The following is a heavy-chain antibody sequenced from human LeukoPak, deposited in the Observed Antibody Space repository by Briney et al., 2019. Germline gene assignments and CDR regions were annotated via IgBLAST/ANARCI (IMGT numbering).Heavy chain of an antibody. CDR2: IYYSGST. J-gene: IGHJ4*02. CDR3: ARHPADY. CDR1: GGPISSYY. Sequence: PSETLSLTCTVSGGPISSYYWSWIRQPPGKGLEWIGYIYYSGSTNYNPSLKSRVTISVDTSKTQFSLKLSSVTAADTAVYYCARHPADYWGQGTLVTVSS. V-gene: IGHV4-59*01.